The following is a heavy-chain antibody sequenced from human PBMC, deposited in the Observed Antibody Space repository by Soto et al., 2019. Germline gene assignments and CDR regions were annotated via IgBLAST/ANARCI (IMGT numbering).Heavy chain of an antibody. CDR2: ISYDGSNK. J-gene: IGHJ4*02. Sequence: ALRLSCAASGFTFSSYGMHWVRQAPGKGLEWVAVISYDGSNKYYADSVKGRFTISRDNTKNTLYLQMNRLRAEDTAVYYCAKDLRVVPAAIFDYWGQGTLVTVSS. CDR1: GFTFSSYG. V-gene: IGHV3-30*18. CDR3: AKDLRVVPAAIFDY. D-gene: IGHD2-2*01.